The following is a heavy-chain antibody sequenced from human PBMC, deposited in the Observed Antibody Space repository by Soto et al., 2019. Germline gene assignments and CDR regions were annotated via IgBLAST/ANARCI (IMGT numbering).Heavy chain of an antibody. CDR1: GYTFTAYY. Sequence: ASVKVSCKPFGYTFTAYYIHWVRQAPGQGLECVGWVDPRSGATNYAQRFQGRVVMTRDMSFHTVYMELSGLTSADTAIYYCATDDYGSYAFWAQGTLVTVSS. D-gene: IGHD4-17*01. CDR2: VDPRSGAT. V-gene: IGHV1-2*02. J-gene: IGHJ4*01. CDR3: ATDDYGSYAF.